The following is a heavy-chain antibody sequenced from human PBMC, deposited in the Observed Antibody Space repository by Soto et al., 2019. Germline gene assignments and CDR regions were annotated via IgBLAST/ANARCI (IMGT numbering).Heavy chain of an antibody. Sequence: GASVKVSCKASGFTFASSAVQWVRQARGQLLEWIGWIVVGSGNTNYAQKFQERVTITRDMSTSTAYMELSSLRSEDTAVYYCAADAGYYDFWSGPKHYYGMDVWGQGTTVTVSS. CDR3: AADAGYYDFWSGPKHYYGMDV. D-gene: IGHD3-3*01. V-gene: IGHV1-58*01. J-gene: IGHJ6*02. CDR1: GFTFASSA. CDR2: IVVGSGNT.